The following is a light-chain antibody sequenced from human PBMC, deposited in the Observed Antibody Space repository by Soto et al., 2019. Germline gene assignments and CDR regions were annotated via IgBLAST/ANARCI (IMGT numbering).Light chain of an antibody. Sequence: QSALTQPPSASGSPGQSVTISCTGSSRDVGGFNFVSWYQQHPGKGPKLMIYEVNKRPSGVPDRFSGSKSGDTASLTVSGLQAEDEADYFCSSYAGSNRLVFGGGTKLTVL. CDR2: EVN. CDR1: SRDVGGFNF. CDR3: SSYAGSNRLV. V-gene: IGLV2-8*01. J-gene: IGLJ2*01.